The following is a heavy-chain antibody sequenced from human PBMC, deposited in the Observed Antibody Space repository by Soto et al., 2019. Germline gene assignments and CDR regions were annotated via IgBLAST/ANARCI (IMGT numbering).Heavy chain of an antibody. D-gene: IGHD2-2*01. CDR1: GGSISSYY. Sequence: SETLSLTCTVSGGSISSYYWSWIRQPPGKGLEWIGYIYYTGLSNSNPSLNSRVTMSVDTSKNQFSLKLNSVTAADTAVYYCARGTSTSPNWFDPWGQGALVTVSS. V-gene: IGHV4-59*12. CDR3: ARGTSTSPNWFDP. CDR2: IYYTGLS. J-gene: IGHJ5*02.